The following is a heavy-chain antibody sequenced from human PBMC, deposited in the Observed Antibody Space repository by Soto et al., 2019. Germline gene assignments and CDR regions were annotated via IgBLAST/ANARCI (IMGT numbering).Heavy chain of an antibody. V-gene: IGHV3-21*04. CDR3: TKVKTWTYLDY. J-gene: IGHJ4*02. CDR2: ISSSSSYI. Sequence: TGGSLRLSCAASGFTFSSYSMNWVRQAPGKGLEWVSSISSSSSYIYYADSVKGRFTISRDNAKNSLYLQMNSLRAEDTAVYYCTKVKTWTYLDYWGQGTLVTVSS. CDR1: GFTFSSYS. D-gene: IGHD5-12*01.